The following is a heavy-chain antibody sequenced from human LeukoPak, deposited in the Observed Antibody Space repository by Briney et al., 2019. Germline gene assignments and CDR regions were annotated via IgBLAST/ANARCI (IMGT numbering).Heavy chain of an antibody. CDR2: ISSSSSYT. CDR1: GFMFSDYY. D-gene: IGHD2-15*01. CDR3: ARDGYCSSGSCYGSYDY. V-gene: IGHV3-11*06. J-gene: IGHJ4*02. Sequence: GGSLRLSCAASGFMFSDYYMSWIRQAPGKGLEWVSYISSSSSYTNYSDSVKGRFTISRDNAKNSLYLQMNRLRVEDTAVYYCARDGYCSSGSCYGSYDYWGQGTLVSVSS.